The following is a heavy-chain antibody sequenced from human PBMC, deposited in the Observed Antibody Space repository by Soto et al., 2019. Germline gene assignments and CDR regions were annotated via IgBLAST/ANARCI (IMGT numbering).Heavy chain of an antibody. J-gene: IGHJ4*02. CDR1: GFTFSNAW. Sequence: LRLSCAASGFTFSNAWMNWVRQAPGKGLEWVGLIKTKTAGGTIDYAAPVQGRFTISRDDSKNTLYLQMNSLKTDDTAVYYCATGVLPPDYWGQGTLVTVSS. CDR3: ATGVLPPDY. V-gene: IGHV3-15*05. CDR2: IKTKTAGGTI.